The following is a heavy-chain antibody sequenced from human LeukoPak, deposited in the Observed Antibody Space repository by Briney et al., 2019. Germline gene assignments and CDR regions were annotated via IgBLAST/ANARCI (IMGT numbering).Heavy chain of an antibody. J-gene: IGHJ3*01. CDR1: GFTFSSYW. D-gene: IGHD4/OR15-4a*01. V-gene: IGHV3-74*01. Sequence: PGGSLRLSCAASGFTFSSYWIHWVRQAPGKGLVWVSRIDNDGSDTIYADSVKGRFTISRDNAKNTLYLEMNSLRAEDTAVYFCARGGPNHGFDLWGQGTMVTVSS. CDR3: ARGGPNHGFDL. CDR2: IDNDGSDT.